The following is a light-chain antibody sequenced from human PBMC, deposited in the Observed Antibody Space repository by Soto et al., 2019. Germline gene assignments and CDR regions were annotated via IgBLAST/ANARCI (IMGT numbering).Light chain of an antibody. CDR3: LQYNDWPRT. CDR2: EAS. CDR1: QSVSST. J-gene: IGKJ1*01. V-gene: IGKV3-15*01. Sequence: EKVMTQSPATLSVSPGERATLSCRASQSVSSTLAWYQQKPGQAPRLLIYEASTRANGIPARFSGSGSGKEFTLTISNLQSEDFAVYYCLQYNDWPRTFGQGTKVDIK.